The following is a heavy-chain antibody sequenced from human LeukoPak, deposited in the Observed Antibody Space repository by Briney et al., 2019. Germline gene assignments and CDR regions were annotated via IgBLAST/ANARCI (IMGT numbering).Heavy chain of an antibody. D-gene: IGHD6-13*01. CDR2: ISWNSGSI. J-gene: IGHJ4*02. CDR3: ARRKYSSSWYPPDDY. CDR1: GFTFDDYA. Sequence: GGSLRLSCAASGFTFDDYAMHWVRQAPGKGLEWVSGISWNSGSIGYADSVKGRFTISRDNAKNSLYLQMNSLRAEDTALYYCARRKYSSSWYPPDDYWGQGTLVTVSS. V-gene: IGHV3-9*01.